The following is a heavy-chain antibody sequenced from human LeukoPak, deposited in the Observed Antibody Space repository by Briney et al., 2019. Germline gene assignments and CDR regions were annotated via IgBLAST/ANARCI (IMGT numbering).Heavy chain of an antibody. CDR2: ISAYNGNT. CDR1: GYSFTSYG. Sequence: GASVKVSCKASGYSFTSYGISWVRQAPGQGLEWMGWISAYNGNTNYAQKLQGRVTMTTDTSTSTAYMELSSLRSEDTAVYYCARSRPWFGSKSYYYYYYMDVWGKGTTVTISS. CDR3: ARSRPWFGSKSYYYYYYMDV. J-gene: IGHJ6*03. D-gene: IGHD3-10*01. V-gene: IGHV1-18*01.